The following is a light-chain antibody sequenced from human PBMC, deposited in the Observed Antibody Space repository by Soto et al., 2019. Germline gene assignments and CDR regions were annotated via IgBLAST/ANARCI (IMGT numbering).Light chain of an antibody. J-gene: IGKJ1*01. Sequence: EIVMTQSPATLSVSPGERATLSCRASQSVSSNLAWYQQKPGQAPRLLIYGASTRATGGPARFSGSGSGTEFTLTISSLQSEDFAVYYCQQYKNWPRTFGQGTKVEIK. V-gene: IGKV3-15*01. CDR1: QSVSSN. CDR3: QQYKNWPRT. CDR2: GAS.